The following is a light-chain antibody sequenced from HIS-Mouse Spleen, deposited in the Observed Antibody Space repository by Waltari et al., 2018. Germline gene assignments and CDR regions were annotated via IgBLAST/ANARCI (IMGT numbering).Light chain of an antibody. Sequence: IKITKSPPPRSASEENRFTIPCRASQSISSWLAWYQQKPGKAPKLLIYKASSLESGVPSRFSGSGSGTEFTLTISSLQPDDFATYYCQQYNSYSLTFGGGTKVEIK. CDR3: QQYNSYSLT. J-gene: IGKJ4*01. V-gene: IGKV1-5*03. CDR1: QSISSW. CDR2: KAS.